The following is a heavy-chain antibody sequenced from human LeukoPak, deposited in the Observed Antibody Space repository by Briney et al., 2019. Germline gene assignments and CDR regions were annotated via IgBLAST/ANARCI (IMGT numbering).Heavy chain of an antibody. CDR3: AAVATPSHNSGYDWGWLDP. V-gene: IGHV1-24*01. CDR2: FDPEDGET. J-gene: IGHJ5*02. Sequence: ASVKVSCKVSGYTLTELSMHWVRQAPGKGLEWMGGFDPEDGETIYAQKFQGRVTMTEDTSTDTAHMELSSLRSEDTAVYYCAAVATPSHNSGYDWGWLDPWGQGTLVTVSS. CDR1: GYTLTELS. D-gene: IGHD5-12*01.